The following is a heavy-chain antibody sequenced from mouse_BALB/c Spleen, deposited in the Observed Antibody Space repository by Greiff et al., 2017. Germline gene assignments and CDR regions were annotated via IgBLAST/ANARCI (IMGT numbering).Heavy chain of an antibody. CDR1: GFTFTDYY. Sequence: EVKLQESGGGLVQPGGSLRLSCATSGFTFTDYYMSWVRQPPGKALEWLGFIRNKANGYTTEYSASVKGRFTIPRDNSQSILYLQMNTLRAEDSATYYCARDRDYYGSFAYWGQGTLVTVSA. CDR3: ARDRDYYGSFAY. D-gene: IGHD1-2*01. V-gene: IGHV7-3*02. J-gene: IGHJ3*01. CDR2: IRNKANGYTT.